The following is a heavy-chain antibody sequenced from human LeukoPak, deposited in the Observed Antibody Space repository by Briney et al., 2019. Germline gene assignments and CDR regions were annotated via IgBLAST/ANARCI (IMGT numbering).Heavy chain of an antibody. J-gene: IGHJ3*02. V-gene: IGHV1-8*01. Sequence: GASVKVSCKASGYTFTSYDINWVRQATGQGLEWMGWMNPNSGNTGYAQKFQGRVTMTEDTSTDTAYMELSSLRSEDTAVYYCATGRGQQWLAPEGAFDIWGQGTMVTVSS. CDR2: MNPNSGNT. CDR3: ATGRGQQWLAPEGAFDI. CDR1: GYTFTSYD. D-gene: IGHD6-19*01.